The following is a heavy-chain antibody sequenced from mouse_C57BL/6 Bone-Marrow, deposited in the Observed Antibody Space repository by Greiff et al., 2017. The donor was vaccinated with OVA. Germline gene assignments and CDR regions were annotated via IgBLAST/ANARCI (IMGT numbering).Heavy chain of an antibody. CDR3: ARLLGDY. V-gene: IGHV1-53*01. Sequence: QVQLQQPGPELVKPGASVKLSCKASGYTFTSYWMHWVKHRPGQGLEWIGDINPSNGGTNYNEKFKSKATLTVDKSSSTAYMHLSSLTSEDSAVYDWARLLGDYGGQGNAITVTS. CDR2: INPSNGGT. D-gene: IGHD1-1*01. J-gene: IGHJ2*01. CDR1: GYTFTSYW.